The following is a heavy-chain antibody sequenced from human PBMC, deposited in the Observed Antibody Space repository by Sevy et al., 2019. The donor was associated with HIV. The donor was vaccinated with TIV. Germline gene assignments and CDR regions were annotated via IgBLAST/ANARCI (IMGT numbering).Heavy chain of an antibody. CDR3: ARERRSSGIDY. V-gene: IGHV3-33*01. Sequence: GGYLRLSCTASGFAFSTYGMHWVRQAPGKGLERVAIIWYEGINKDYAEPVKGRFTFSRDNSKNTLYLQMNSLRVDDTAVNYCARERRSSGIDYWGQGTMVIVSS. CDR2: IWYEGINK. D-gene: IGHD3-10*01. J-gene: IGHJ4*01. CDR1: GFAFSTYG.